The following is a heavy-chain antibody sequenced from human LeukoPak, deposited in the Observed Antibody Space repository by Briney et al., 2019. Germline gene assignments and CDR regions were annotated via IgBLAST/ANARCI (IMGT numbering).Heavy chain of an antibody. CDR1: GFTFSSYG. D-gene: IGHD3-3*02. CDR3: AKEAHFWSGYYPYGMDV. Sequence: GGSLRLSCAASGFTFSSYGMHWVRQAPGKGLGWVAVISYDGSNKYYAGSVKGRVTISRDNSKNTLYPQMNSLRDEDTAVYYCAKEAHFWSGYYPYGMDVWGQGTTVTVSS. V-gene: IGHV3-30*18. J-gene: IGHJ6*02. CDR2: ISYDGSNK.